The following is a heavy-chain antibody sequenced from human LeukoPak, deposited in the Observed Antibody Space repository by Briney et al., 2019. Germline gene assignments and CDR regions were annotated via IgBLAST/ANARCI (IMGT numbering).Heavy chain of an antibody. V-gene: IGHV3-21*01. CDR2: IDPSSTYI. CDR1: GFTFRSYS. J-gene: IGHJ4*02. Sequence: GGSLRLSCAASGFTFRSYSMNWVRQAPGKGLEWVSAIDPSSTYIYYAGSVKGRFTISRDNAENSLYLQMNSLRVEDTAVYYCARAPTVLVGYCSSSSCQADYWGQGTLVTVSS. D-gene: IGHD2-2*01. CDR3: ARAPTVLVGYCSSSSCQADY.